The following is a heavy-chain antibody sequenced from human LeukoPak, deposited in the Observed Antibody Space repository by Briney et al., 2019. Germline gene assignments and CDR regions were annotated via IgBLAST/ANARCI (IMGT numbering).Heavy chain of an antibody. CDR3: AKGHQSSLNWFDP. V-gene: IGHV3-9*01. CDR2: ISWNSGSI. D-gene: IGHD6-6*01. CDR1: GFTFDDYA. Sequence: GGSLRLSCAASGFTFDDYAMHWVRQAPGKGLEWVSGISWNSGSIGYADSVKGRFTISRDNSKNTLYLQMNSLRAEDTAVYYCAKGHQSSLNWFDPWGQGTLVTVSS. J-gene: IGHJ5*02.